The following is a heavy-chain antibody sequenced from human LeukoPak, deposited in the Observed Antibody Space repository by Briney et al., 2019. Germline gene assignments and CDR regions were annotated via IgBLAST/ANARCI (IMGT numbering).Heavy chain of an antibody. CDR3: ARGFDSTGYYVPFDY. CDR2: ISAYNGNT. CDR1: GYTFTSYG. D-gene: IGHD3-22*01. Sequence: ASVKVSCKASGYTFTSYGISWVRQAPGQGLEWMGWISAYNGNTNFAPKVQGRVTMTTDTSTSTAYMELRSLRSDDTAVYYCARGFDSTGYYVPFDYWGQGTLVTVSS. J-gene: IGHJ4*02. V-gene: IGHV1-18*01.